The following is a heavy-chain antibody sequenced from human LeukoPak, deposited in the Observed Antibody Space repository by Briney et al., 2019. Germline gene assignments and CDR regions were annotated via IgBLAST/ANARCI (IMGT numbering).Heavy chain of an antibody. CDR1: GFTFSNHG. Sequence: PGGSLRLSCAASGFTFSNHGMSWVRQASGKGLEWVSAVSDSGSDTYYADSVKGRFTVSRDNSKNTLYLQMNSLRAEDTAVCYCARGFGGFDPWGQGTLVTVSS. V-gene: IGHV3-23*01. J-gene: IGHJ5*02. CDR3: ARGFGGFDP. D-gene: IGHD3-16*01. CDR2: VSDSGSDT.